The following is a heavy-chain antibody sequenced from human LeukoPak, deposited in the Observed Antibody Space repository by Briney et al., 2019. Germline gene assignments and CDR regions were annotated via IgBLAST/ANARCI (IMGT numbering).Heavy chain of an antibody. CDR1: GGTFSSYA. CDR2: IIPIFGTA. Sequence: GASVKVSCKASGGTFSSYAISWVRQAPGQGLEWMGGIIPIFGTANYAQKFQGRVTMTRDTSTSTVYMELSSLRSEDTAVYYCARGGPVGDGGHFDYWGQGTLVTVSS. D-gene: IGHD2-15*01. CDR3: ARGGPVGDGGHFDY. V-gene: IGHV1-69*05. J-gene: IGHJ4*02.